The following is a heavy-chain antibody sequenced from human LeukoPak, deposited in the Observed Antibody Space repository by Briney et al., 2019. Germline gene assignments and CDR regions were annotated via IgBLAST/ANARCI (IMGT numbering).Heavy chain of an antibody. CDR3: ARKMKTGDRVGTFDI. J-gene: IGHJ3*02. Sequence: GGSLRLSCAASGFTFSSHNMNWVRQAPMKGLECVSSIGTDGSYIYYADSVQGRFTISRDNAKNSLYLQMNSLTAEDTAVYYCARKMKTGDRVGTFDIWGQGTMVTASS. CDR2: IGTDGSYI. CDR1: GFTFSSHN. D-gene: IGHD1-1*01. V-gene: IGHV3-21*01.